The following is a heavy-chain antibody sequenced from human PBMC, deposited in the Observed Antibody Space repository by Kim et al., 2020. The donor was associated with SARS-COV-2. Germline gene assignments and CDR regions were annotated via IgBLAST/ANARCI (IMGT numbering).Heavy chain of an antibody. V-gene: IGHV4-34*01. Sequence: SETLSLTCAVYGGSFSGYYWSWIRQPPGKGLEWIGEINHSGSTNYNPSLKSRVTISVDTSKTQFSLKLSSVTAAATSVYYCASGGAVPPRGNCFDPWGQG. CDR3: ASGGAVPPRGNCFDP. J-gene: IGHJ5*02. D-gene: IGHD3-10*01. CDR1: GGSFSGYY. CDR2: INHSGST.